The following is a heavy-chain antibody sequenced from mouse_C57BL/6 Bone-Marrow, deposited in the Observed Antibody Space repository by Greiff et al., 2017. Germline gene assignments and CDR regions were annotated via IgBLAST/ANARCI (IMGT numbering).Heavy chain of an antibody. CDR3: ASSPLRLSYYFDY. CDR2: IYPRDGST. V-gene: IGHV1-85*01. D-gene: IGHD1-2*01. Sequence: QVQLKESGPELVKPGASVKLSCKASGYTFTSYDINWVKQRPGQGLEWIGWIYPRDGSTKYNEKFKGKATLTVDTSSSTAYMELHSLTSEDSAVYFCASSPLRLSYYFDYWGQGTTLTVSS. J-gene: IGHJ2*01. CDR1: GYTFTSYD.